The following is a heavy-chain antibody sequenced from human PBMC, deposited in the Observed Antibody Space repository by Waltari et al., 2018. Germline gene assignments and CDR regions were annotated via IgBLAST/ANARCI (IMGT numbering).Heavy chain of an antibody. D-gene: IGHD3-10*01. J-gene: IGHJ6*02. Sequence: QVQLVESGGGGVQPGRYLRLSCAASGVPFSRYVMHWVRQAPGRGLEWLSMISYDGRNKYYADSEKGRFTISRDNSKSTVFLQMNSLSPEDTAVYYCAKDHYGSGSYSTGMDVWGQGTTVTVSS. V-gene: IGHV3-30*18. CDR3: AKDHYGSGSYSTGMDV. CDR2: ISYDGRNK. CDR1: GVPFSRYV.